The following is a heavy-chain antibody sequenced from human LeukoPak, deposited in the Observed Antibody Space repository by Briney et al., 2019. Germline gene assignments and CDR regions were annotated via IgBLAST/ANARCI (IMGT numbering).Heavy chain of an antibody. CDR1: GGSISSGNYY. V-gene: IGHV4-61*02. CDR2: IYTSGNT. CDR3: ARDLITTPYNWFDP. Sequence: PSQTLSLTCTVSGGSISSGNYYWSWIRQPAGRGLEWIGRIYTSGNTNYNPSLKSRVTVSIDTSKNQFSLKLSSVTAADTAVYYCARDLITTPYNWFDPWGTGTLVIVSS. J-gene: IGHJ5*02. D-gene: IGHD3-3*01.